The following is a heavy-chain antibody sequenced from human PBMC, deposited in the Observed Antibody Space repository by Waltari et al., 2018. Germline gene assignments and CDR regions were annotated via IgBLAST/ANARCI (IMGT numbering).Heavy chain of an antibody. CDR1: GFTFSAYV. V-gene: IGHV3-48*01. CDR2: ISSSSSAI. D-gene: IGHD2-21*01. Sequence: EVQLMESGGALVQPGGSLRLSCIASGFTFSAYVLNWVRQAPGKGLEWVSYISSSSSAIYYADSVKGRFTISRDNANNSLYLQMNSLRAEDTAIYYCARVPTVVLSLVVYFDYWGQGSLVTVSS. J-gene: IGHJ4*02. CDR3: ARVPTVVLSLVVYFDY.